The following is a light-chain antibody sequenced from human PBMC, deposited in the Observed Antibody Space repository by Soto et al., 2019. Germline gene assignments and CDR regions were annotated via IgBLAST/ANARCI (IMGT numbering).Light chain of an antibody. Sequence: AIRMTQSPSSLSASTGDRVTITCRASQGISSYLAWYQQKPGKAPKLLIYAASTLQSGVPSRFSGSGSGTDFTLTISCLQSEDFATNYCQQYYSDPRTFGQGTKVEIK. CDR3: QQYYSDPRT. CDR1: QGISSY. V-gene: IGKV1-8*01. J-gene: IGKJ1*01. CDR2: AAS.